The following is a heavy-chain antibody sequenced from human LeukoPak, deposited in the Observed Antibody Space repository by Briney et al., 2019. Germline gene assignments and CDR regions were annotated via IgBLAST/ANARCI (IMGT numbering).Heavy chain of an antibody. CDR2: IYYSGST. CDR1: GDSISSSSYY. J-gene: IGHJ3*02. D-gene: IGHD2-15*01. V-gene: IGHV4-39*07. Sequence: SETLSLTCTVSGDSISSSSYYWGWIRQPPGKGLEWIGSIYYSGSTYYNPSLKSRVTISVDTSKNQFSLKLSSVTAADTAVYYCARVPYCSGGSCYPAFAAFDIWGQGTMVTVSS. CDR3: ARVPYCSGGSCYPAFAAFDI.